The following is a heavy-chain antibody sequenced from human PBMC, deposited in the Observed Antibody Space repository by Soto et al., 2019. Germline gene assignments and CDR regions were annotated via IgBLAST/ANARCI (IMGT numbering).Heavy chain of an antibody. CDR3: ALDDSGYAH. CDR1: GLTFSTHW. D-gene: IGHD5-12*01. J-gene: IGHJ4*02. Sequence: EAQLVQSGGGLVQPGGSLRLSCAASGLTFSTHWMSWVRQAPGKGLEWVGNIKEDGSDKYYVKSVRGRFTISRDNAKNSLYLQINSLIVEDTAFYYCALDDSGYAHWGQGILVTVSS. CDR2: IKEDGSDK. V-gene: IGHV3-7*02.